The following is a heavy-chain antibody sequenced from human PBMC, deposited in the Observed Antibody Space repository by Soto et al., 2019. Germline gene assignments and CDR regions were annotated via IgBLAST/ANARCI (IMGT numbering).Heavy chain of an antibody. D-gene: IGHD4-17*01. CDR1: GFTFDDYA. CDR3: AKDSHGPLHYGDDFDY. Sequence: GGSLRLSCAASGFTFDDYAMHWVRQAPGKGLEWVSGISWNSGSIGYADSVKGRFTISRDNAKNSLYLQMNSLRAEDTALYYCAKDSHGPLHYGDDFDYWGQGTLVTVSS. CDR2: ISWNSGSI. J-gene: IGHJ4*02. V-gene: IGHV3-9*01.